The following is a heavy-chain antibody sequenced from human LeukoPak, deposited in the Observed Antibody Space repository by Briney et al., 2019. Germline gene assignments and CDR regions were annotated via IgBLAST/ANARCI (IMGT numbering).Heavy chain of an antibody. CDR1: GYTFTIYY. CDR2: INPSGGST. V-gene: IGHV1-46*01. J-gene: IGHJ4*02. D-gene: IGHD5-24*01. CDR3: ARGLSGDGYNFGY. Sequence: ASVRVSCKASGYTFTIYYMHWVRQARGQGREGMGIINPSGGSTSYAQKFQGRDTITRDMSTITVYMELSSLRSEDTAVYYCARGLSGDGYNFGYWGQGTLVTVSS.